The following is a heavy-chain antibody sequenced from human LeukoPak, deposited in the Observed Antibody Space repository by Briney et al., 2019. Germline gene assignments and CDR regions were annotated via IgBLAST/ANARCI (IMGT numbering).Heavy chain of an antibody. CDR3: AKGIRYFDWLPTAIDY. Sequence: PGGSLSLSCAASGFTFDDYAMHWVRQAPGKGLEWVPGISWNSGSIGYADSVKGRFTISRDNAKNSLYLQMNSLRAEDTALYYCAKGIRYFDWLPTAIDYWGQGTLVTVSS. V-gene: IGHV3-9*01. J-gene: IGHJ4*02. CDR1: GFTFDDYA. CDR2: ISWNSGSI. D-gene: IGHD3-9*01.